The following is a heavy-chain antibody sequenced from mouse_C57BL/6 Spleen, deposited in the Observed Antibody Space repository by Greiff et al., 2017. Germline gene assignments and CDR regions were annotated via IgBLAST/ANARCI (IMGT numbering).Heavy chain of an antibody. V-gene: IGHV3-6*01. D-gene: IGHD1-1*01. CDR2: ISYDGSN. J-gene: IGHJ2*01. Sequence: EVQLQESGPGLVKPSQSLSLTCSVTGYSITSGYYWNWIRQFPGNKLEWMGYISYDGSNKYNPSLKNRISITRDTSKNQFFLKLNSVTTEDTATYYCAKGRTTVVDDWGQGTTLTVSS. CDR1: GYSITSGYY. CDR3: AKGRTTVVDD.